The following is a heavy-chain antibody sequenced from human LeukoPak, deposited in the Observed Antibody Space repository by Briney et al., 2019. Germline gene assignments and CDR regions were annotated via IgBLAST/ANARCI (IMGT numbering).Heavy chain of an antibody. V-gene: IGHV4-34*01. D-gene: IGHD6-6*01. Sequence: SETLSLTCAVYGGSFSGYYWSWIRQPPGKGLEWIGEINHSGSTNYNPSLKSRVTISVDTFKNQFSLKLSSVTAADTAVYYCARGRGSSSPFDYWGQGTLVTVSS. CDR1: GGSFSGYY. CDR3: ARGRGSSSPFDY. CDR2: INHSGST. J-gene: IGHJ4*02.